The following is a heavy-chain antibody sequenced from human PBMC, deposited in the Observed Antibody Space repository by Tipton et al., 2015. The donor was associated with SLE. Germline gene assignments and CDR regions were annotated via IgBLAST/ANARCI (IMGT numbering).Heavy chain of an antibody. J-gene: IGHJ6*03. V-gene: IGHV4-4*07. CDR2: IYTSGST. CDR3: ARVPFYYYYYMDV. Sequence: TLSLTCTVSGVSISNFYWSWIRQPAGKGLEWIGRIYTSGSTNYNPSLKSRVTMSVDTSKNQFSLKLSSVTAADTAVYYCARVPFYYYYYMDVWGKGTTVTVSS. CDR1: GVSISNFY.